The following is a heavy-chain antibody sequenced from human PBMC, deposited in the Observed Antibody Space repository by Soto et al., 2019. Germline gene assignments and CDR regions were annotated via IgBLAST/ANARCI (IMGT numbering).Heavy chain of an antibody. V-gene: IGHV4-34*01. D-gene: IGHD6-19*01. Sequence: SETLSLTCAVYGGSFSGYYWSWIRQPPGKGLEWIGEINHSGSTNYNPSLKSRVTISVDTSKNQFSLKLSSVTAADTAVYYCARVGGRIAVAGRYYFDYWGQGTLVTVYS. CDR2: INHSGST. CDR3: ARVGGRIAVAGRYYFDY. CDR1: GGSFSGYY. J-gene: IGHJ4*02.